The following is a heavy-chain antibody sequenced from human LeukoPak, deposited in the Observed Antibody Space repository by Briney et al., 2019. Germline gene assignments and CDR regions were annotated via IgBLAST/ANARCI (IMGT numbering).Heavy chain of an antibody. CDR1: GGTFSSYA. D-gene: IGHD3/OR15-3a*01. Sequence: ASVKVSCKASGGTFSSYAISWVRQAPGQGLEWMGGIIPIFGTANYAQKFQGRVTITADESTSTAYMELSSLRSEDTAVYYCARGYERLDWLLSYDAFDIWGQGTMVTVSS. CDR2: IIPIFGTA. J-gene: IGHJ3*02. V-gene: IGHV1-69*13. CDR3: ARGYERLDWLLSYDAFDI.